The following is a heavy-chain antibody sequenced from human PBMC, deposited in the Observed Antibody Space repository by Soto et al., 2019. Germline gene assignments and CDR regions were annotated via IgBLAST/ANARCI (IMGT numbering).Heavy chain of an antibody. V-gene: IGHV4-30-4*01. D-gene: IGHD3-22*01. CDR3: ARDPIFYYSSSGYGGSYFDY. J-gene: IGHJ4*02. Sequence: SETLSLTCAVSGASVTSDDYYWSWIRQPPGKGLEWIGYIYHSGSTYYNPSLKSRVSISIDTSQNQFSLKLTSLTAADTAVYYCARDPIFYYSSSGYGGSYFDYWGQGSRVTVSS. CDR2: IYHSGST. CDR1: GASVTSDDYY.